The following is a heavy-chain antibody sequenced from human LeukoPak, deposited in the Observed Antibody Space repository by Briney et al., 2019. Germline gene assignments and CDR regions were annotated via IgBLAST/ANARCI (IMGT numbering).Heavy chain of an antibody. CDR2: IYYSGST. CDR3: ARRTHYYDSSGYYWIAFDI. CDR1: GGSISSYY. D-gene: IGHD3-22*01. J-gene: IGHJ3*02. Sequence: SETLSLTCTVSGGSISSYYWSWIRQPPGKGLEWIGYIYYSGSTNYNPSLKSRVTISVDTSKNQFSLKLSSVTAADTAVYYCARRTHYYDSSGYYWIAFDIWGQGTMVTVSS. V-gene: IGHV4-59*08.